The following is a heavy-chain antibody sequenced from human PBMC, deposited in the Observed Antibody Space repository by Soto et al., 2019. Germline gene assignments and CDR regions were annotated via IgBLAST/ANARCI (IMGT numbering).Heavy chain of an antibody. CDR1: GFTFSSYG. CDR2: IWYDGSNK. V-gene: IGHV3-33*01. Sequence: QVQLVESGGGVVQPGRSLRLSCAASGFTFSSYGMHWVRQAPGKGLEWVAVIWYDGSNKYYADSVKGRFTISRDNSKNALYLQMNSLRAEDTAVYYCARGGILWFGELSSYYYCGMDVWGQGTTVTVSS. CDR3: ARGGILWFGELSSYYYCGMDV. D-gene: IGHD3-10*01. J-gene: IGHJ6*02.